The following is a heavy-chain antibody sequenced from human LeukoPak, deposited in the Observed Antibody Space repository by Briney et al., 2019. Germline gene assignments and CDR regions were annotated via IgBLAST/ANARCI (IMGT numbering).Heavy chain of an antibody. V-gene: IGHV3-30*04. CDR3: ARVTTAIPDAFDI. D-gene: IGHD2-21*02. CDR2: ISYDGSNK. J-gene: IGHJ3*02. Sequence: GGSLRLSCAASGFTFSSDAMHWVRQPPGKGLEWVAAISYDGSNKNYADPVKGRFTISRDNSKNTLYLQMDNLRAEDAAVYYCARVTTAIPDAFDIWGQGTMVTVSS. CDR1: GFTFSSDA.